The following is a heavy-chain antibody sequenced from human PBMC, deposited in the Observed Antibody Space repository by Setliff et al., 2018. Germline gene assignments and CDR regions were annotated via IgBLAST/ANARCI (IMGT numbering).Heavy chain of an antibody. Sequence: SETLSLTCTVSGDSISSGSYYWSWIRQPAGKGLEWIGQIHTSGSTNYSPSLKSRVTISIDTSKNQFSLKLNSVTATDTALYYCARGYYNGRGYYYLPCSFDSWGRGIVVTVSS. CDR2: IHTSGST. CDR3: ARGYYNGRGYYYLPCSFDS. J-gene: IGHJ4*02. CDR1: GDSISSGSYY. V-gene: IGHV4-61*09. D-gene: IGHD3-10*01.